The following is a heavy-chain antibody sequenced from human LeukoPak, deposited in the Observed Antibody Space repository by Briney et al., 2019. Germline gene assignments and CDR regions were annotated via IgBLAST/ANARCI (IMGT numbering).Heavy chain of an antibody. J-gene: IGHJ4*02. Sequence: GGSLRLSCTASGFTFSYHRMSWVRQAPGKGLEWVANIKQDGTEKYYEDAVKGRFTISRDNAWNSVYLQMNSLRAEDTAVYYCARGHDWRSDYWGQGTLVTVSS. CDR3: ARGHDWRSDY. CDR2: IKQDGTEK. D-gene: IGHD3-9*01. CDR1: GFTFSYHR. V-gene: IGHV3-7*04.